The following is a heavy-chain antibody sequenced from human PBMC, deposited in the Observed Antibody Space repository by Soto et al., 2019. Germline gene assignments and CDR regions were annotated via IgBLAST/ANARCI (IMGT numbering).Heavy chain of an antibody. Sequence: GGSLRLSCAASGFTFSSYGMHWVRQAPGKGLEWVAVIWYDGSNKYYADSVKGRFTISRDNSKNTLYLQMNSLRAEDTAVYYCARDNGYSSSWYIDYWGQGTLVTVSS. D-gene: IGHD6-13*01. CDR3: ARDNGYSSSWYIDY. V-gene: IGHV3-33*01. CDR2: IWYDGSNK. J-gene: IGHJ4*02. CDR1: GFTFSSYG.